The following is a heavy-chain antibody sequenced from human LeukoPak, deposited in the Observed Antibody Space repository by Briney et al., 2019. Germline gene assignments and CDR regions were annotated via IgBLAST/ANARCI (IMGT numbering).Heavy chain of an antibody. CDR3: AKRVPLTALDS. Sequence: GGSLRLSCAASGFSCNIYAMGWVRKAPGKGLEWVSVIGSGSVDKHYADTVRGRFDISRDNSKNRLFLQMNSLRVEDSGVYYCAKRVPLTALDSWGQGTLVTVSS. D-gene: IGHD3-3*01. CDR1: GFSCNIYA. J-gene: IGHJ5*01. CDR2: IGSGSVDK. V-gene: IGHV3-23*01.